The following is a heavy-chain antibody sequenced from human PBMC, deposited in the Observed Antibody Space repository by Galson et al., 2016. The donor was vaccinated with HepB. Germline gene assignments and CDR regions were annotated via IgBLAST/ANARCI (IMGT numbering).Heavy chain of an antibody. J-gene: IGHJ3*02. CDR1: GGAITSYY. CDR2: IYYSGST. Sequence: SETLSLTCTVSGGAITSYYWSWIRQPPGKGREWLGYIYYSGSTYYKPSLESRVTISVDMSKNQFSLRLSSVTAADTAVYYCARTNYGDDVFEIWGQGTMVTVSS. D-gene: IGHD4-17*01. CDR3: ARTNYGDDVFEI. V-gene: IGHV4-59*01.